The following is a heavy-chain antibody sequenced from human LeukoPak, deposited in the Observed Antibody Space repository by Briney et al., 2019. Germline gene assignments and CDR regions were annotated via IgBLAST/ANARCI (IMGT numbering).Heavy chain of an antibody. CDR1: GFTFDDYA. Sequence: PGRSLRLSCAASGFTFDDYAMHWVRQAPGKGLEWVSGISWNSDNIGYADSVKGRFTISRDNAKNSLYLQMDSLRAEDTALYYCAKPYHDFWSGYLQWGQGTLVTVSS. CDR2: ISWNSDNI. D-gene: IGHD3-3*01. V-gene: IGHV3-9*01. CDR3: AKPYHDFWSGYLQ. J-gene: IGHJ4*02.